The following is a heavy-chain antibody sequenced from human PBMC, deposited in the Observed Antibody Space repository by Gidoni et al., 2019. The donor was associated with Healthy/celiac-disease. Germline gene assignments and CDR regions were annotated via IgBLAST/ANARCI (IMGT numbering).Heavy chain of an antibody. D-gene: IGHD2-2*01. CDR3: ARDWKDCSSTSCSPNWFDP. J-gene: IGHJ5*02. CDR1: GFTFSSYW. CDR2: IKQDGSEK. V-gene: IGHV3-7*01. Sequence: EVQLVESGGGLVQPGGSLSLSCAASGFTFSSYWMSWVRQAPGKGLEWVANIKQDGSEKYYVDSVKGRFTISRDNAKNSLYLQMNSLRAEDTAVYYCARDWKDCSSTSCSPNWFDPWGQGTLVTVSS.